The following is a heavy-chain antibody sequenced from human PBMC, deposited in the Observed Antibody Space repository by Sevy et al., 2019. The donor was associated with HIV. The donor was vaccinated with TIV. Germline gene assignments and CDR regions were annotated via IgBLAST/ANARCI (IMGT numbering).Heavy chain of an antibody. CDR3: AGAFGRSYRTSYGMDV. CDR1: GGSISSYY. D-gene: IGHD3-16*02. V-gene: IGHV4-59*01. CDR2: IYYSGST. Sequence: SETLSPTCTVSGGSISSYYWSWIRQPPGKGLEWIGYIYYSGSTNYNPSLKSRVTISVDTSKNQFSLKLSSVTAADTAVYYCAGAFGRSYRTSYGMDVWGQGTTVTVSS. J-gene: IGHJ6*02.